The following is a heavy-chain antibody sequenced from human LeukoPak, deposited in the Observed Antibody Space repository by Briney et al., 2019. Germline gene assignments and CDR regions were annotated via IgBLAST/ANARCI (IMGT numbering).Heavy chain of an antibody. CDR3: ARVSRTGAAAASLNWFDP. D-gene: IGHD6-13*01. V-gene: IGHV1-8*03. CDR1: GYTFTSYD. CDR2: MNPNSGNT. J-gene: IGHJ5*02. Sequence: GASVKVSCKASGYTFTSYDINWVRQAPGQGLEWMGWMNPNSGNTGYAQKFQGRVTITRNTSISTAYMELSSLRSEDTAVYYCARVSRTGAAAASLNWFDPWGQGTLVTVSS.